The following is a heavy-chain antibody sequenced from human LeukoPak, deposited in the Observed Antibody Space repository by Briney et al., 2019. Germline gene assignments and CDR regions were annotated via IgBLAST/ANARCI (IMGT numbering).Heavy chain of an antibody. CDR3: AKDRRNDFDY. Sequence: PGRSLRLPCAASGFTFDDYTMHWVRQAPGKGLEWVSGISWNSGSIGYADSVKGRFTISRDNAKNSLYLQMNSLRGDDTALYYCAKDRRNDFDYWGQGTLVTVSS. D-gene: IGHD1-14*01. CDR2: ISWNSGSI. J-gene: IGHJ4*02. V-gene: IGHV3-9*01. CDR1: GFTFDDYT.